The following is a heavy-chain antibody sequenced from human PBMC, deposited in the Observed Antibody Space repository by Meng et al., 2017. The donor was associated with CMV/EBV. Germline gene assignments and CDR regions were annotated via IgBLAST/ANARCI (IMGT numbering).Heavy chain of an antibody. CDR2: INHSGST. D-gene: IGHD3-3*01. CDR3: ARGSRRLPRFNWFDP. CDR1: GGSFSGYY. V-gene: IGHV4-34*01. Sequence: QLPQWVAVLFKPSGTLSLSGAVYGGSFSGYYWSWIRQPPGKGLEWIGEINHSGSTNYNPSLKSRVTISVDTSKNQFSLKLSSVPAADTAVYYCARGSRRLPRFNWFDPWGQGTLVTVSS. J-gene: IGHJ5*02.